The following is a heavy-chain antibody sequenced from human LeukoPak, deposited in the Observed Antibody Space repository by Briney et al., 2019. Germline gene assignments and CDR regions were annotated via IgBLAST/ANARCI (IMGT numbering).Heavy chain of an antibody. CDR1: GGSISSYY. D-gene: IGHD2-21*01. CDR3: ARHRHSGGVLFSRFDYYYGMDV. V-gene: IGHV4-59*08. Sequence: KPSETLSLTCTVSGGSISSYYWSWIRQPPGKGLEWIGYIYYSGSTNYNPSLKSRVTISVDTSKNQFSLKLSSVTAADTAVYYCARHRHSGGVLFSRFDYYYGMDVRGQGTTVTVSS. J-gene: IGHJ6*02. CDR2: IYYSGST.